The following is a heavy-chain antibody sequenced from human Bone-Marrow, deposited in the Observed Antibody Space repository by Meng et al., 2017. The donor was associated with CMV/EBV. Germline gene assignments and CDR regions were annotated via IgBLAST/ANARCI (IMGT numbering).Heavy chain of an antibody. Sequence: SETLSLTCSVSGDSMSKSTHWWGWIRQPPGGGLEWIGSVYYTGTAAYNPSLKSRVTIGVDTSKNQFSLKLNSVTAADTAVYYCAGPANPGNYYVWGQGTLVTVSS. CDR2: VYYTGTA. J-gene: IGHJ4*02. D-gene: IGHD1-26*01. CDR1: GDSMSKSTHW. V-gene: IGHV4-39*01. CDR3: AGPANPGNYYV.